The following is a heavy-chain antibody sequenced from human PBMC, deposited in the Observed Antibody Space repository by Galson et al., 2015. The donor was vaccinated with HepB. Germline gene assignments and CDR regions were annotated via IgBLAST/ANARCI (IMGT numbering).Heavy chain of an antibody. Sequence: SLRLYCAASGFTFSSYAMHWVRQAQGKGLEWVAVISYDGSNKYYADSVKGRFTISRDNSKNTLYLQMNSLRAEDTAVYYCARDRVSAEIHYYYYYYMDVWGKGTTVTVSS. CDR3: ARDRVSAEIHYYYYYYMDV. J-gene: IGHJ6*03. D-gene: IGHD3-10*01. CDR1: GFTFSSYA. V-gene: IGHV3-30-3*01. CDR2: ISYDGSNK.